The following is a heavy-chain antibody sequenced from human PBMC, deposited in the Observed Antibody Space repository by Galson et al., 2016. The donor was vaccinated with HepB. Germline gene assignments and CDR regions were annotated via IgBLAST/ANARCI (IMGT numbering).Heavy chain of an antibody. Sequence: SLRLSCAASGFTFSSYSLHWVRQAPGKGLEWVSSICSGSSNIYYADSVKGRFTISRDNSKNSLYLQMNSLGAEDTAVYYCARDRGISVAGTPPIQHWGQGTLATVSS. V-gene: IGHV3-21*01. CDR2: ICSGSSNI. CDR1: GFTFSSYS. J-gene: IGHJ1*01. CDR3: ARDRGISVAGTPPIQH. D-gene: IGHD6-19*01.